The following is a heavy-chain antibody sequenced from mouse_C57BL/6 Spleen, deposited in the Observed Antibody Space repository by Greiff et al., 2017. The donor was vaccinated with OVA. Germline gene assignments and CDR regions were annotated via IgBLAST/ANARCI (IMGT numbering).Heavy chain of an antibody. D-gene: IGHD1-1*01. J-gene: IGHJ2*01. CDR2: ISDGGSYT. CDR1: GFTFSSYA. CDR3: ARDTTVVAPLFDY. V-gene: IGHV5-4*01. Sequence: EVMLVESGGGLVKPGGSLKLSCAASGFTFSSYAMSWVRQTPEKRLEWVATISDGGSYTYYPDNVKGRFTISRDNAKNNLYLQMSHLKSEDTAMYYCARDTTVVAPLFDYWGQGTTLTVSS.